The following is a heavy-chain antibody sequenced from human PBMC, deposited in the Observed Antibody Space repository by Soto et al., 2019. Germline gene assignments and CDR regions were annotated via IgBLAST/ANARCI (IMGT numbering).Heavy chain of an antibody. V-gene: IGHV1-69*02. J-gene: IGHJ6*02. CDR2: IIPILGIA. CDR3: ARLRDSDGMDV. D-gene: IGHD1-26*01. CDR1: GGTFSSYT. Sequence: QVQLVQSGAEVKKPGSSVKVSCKASGGTFSSYTISWVRQAPGQGLEWMGRIIPILGIANYAPKFQGRVTITADKSTSTAYMELSSLRSEDTAVYYCARLRDSDGMDVWGQGPTVTVSS.